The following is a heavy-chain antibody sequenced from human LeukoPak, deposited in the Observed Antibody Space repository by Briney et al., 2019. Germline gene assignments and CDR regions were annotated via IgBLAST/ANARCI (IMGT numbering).Heavy chain of an antibody. CDR1: GFTFSNYG. CDR3: AKDLGDSSPLGTDY. Sequence: PGGSLRLSCAASGFTFSNYGTTWVRQAPGKGLEWVSGIRGSGSTTYHADSVKGRFTISRDNSKNTLYLQMNSLRAEDTAVYYCAKDLGDSSPLGTDYWGQGTLVTVSS. CDR2: IRGSGSTT. V-gene: IGHV3-23*01. D-gene: IGHD3-22*01. J-gene: IGHJ4*02.